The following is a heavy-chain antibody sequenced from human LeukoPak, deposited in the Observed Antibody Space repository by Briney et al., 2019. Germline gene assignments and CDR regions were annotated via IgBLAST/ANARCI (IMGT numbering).Heavy chain of an antibody. V-gene: IGHV4-59*01. CDR2: IYYSGST. CDR1: GGSISSYY. J-gene: IGHJ5*02. Sequence: SETLSLTCTVSGGSISSYYWSWIRQPPGKGLEWIGYIYYSGSTNYNPSLKSRVTISVDTSKNQFSLKLSSVTAADTAVYYCARVSVVQGVPRGDNWFDPWGQGTLVTVSS. CDR3: ARVSVVQGVPRGDNWFDP. D-gene: IGHD3-10*01.